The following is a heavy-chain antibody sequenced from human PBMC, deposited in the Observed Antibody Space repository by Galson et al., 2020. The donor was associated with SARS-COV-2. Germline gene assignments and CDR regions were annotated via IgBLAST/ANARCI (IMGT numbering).Heavy chain of an antibody. D-gene: IGHD4-17*01. CDR3: ARRGGTVTTQHCDL. CDR2: INSSGST. Sequence: SETLSLTCAVYGGSFSGYYWSWIRQPPGKGLEWIGEINSSGSTNYNPSLKSRVTISVDTSKNHFSLNLNYVTAADTAVYYCARRGGTVTTQHCDLWGRGTLVTVSS. CDR1: GGSFSGYY. V-gene: IGHV4-34*01. J-gene: IGHJ2*01.